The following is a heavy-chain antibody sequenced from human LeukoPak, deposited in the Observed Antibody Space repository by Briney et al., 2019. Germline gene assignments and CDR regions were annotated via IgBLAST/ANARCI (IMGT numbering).Heavy chain of an antibody. D-gene: IGHD6-13*01. CDR2: MNPNSGNT. V-gene: IGHV1-8*01. J-gene: IGHJ4*02. Sequence: ASVTVSCKASGYTFTSYDINWVRQATGQGLEWMGWMNPNSGNTGYAQKFQGRVTMTRNTSISTAYMELSSLRSEDTAVYYCARGFSSTKFGGYSSSDYFDYWGQGTLVTVSS. CDR3: ARGFSSTKFGGYSSSDYFDY. CDR1: GYTFTSYD.